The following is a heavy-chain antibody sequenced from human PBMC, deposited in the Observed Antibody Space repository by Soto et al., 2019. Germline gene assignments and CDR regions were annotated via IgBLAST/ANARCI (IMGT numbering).Heavy chain of an antibody. J-gene: IGHJ6*03. D-gene: IGHD3-10*02. CDR2: ISGNGGRT. CDR3: ANGPRLQLSGEDYYYKYMDV. CDR1: GFTFTSYA. Sequence: EVQLLESGGGLVQPGGSLRLSCAASGFTFTSYAMSWVRLAPGKGLEWVLGISGNGGRTYYADSVKGLFTISRDNSQNTLRLQMNSLRAEDTAVYYCANGPRLQLSGEDYYYKYMDVWGKGTTVTVSS. V-gene: IGHV3-23*01.